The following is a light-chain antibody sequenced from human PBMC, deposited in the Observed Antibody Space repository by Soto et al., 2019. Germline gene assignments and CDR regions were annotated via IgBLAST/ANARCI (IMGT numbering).Light chain of an antibody. CDR3: QQYGSLSWT. J-gene: IGKJ1*01. CDR1: QSVGSNY. CDR2: GAS. Sequence: EIVLTQSPGTLSLSPGERASLSCRASQSVGSNYLAWYQQQKPGQAPRLLIYGASNRATGVPDRFSGSGSGTDFTLGNSSLEPEDFAVYYCQQYGSLSWTFGQGTKVEIK. V-gene: IGKV3-20*01.